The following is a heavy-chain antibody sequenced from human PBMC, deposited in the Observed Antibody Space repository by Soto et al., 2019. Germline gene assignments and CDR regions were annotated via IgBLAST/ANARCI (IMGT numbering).Heavy chain of an antibody. CDR1: GGTFSSYT. CDR3: AGGDPDWFDP. CDR2: IIPILGIA. V-gene: IGHV1-69*02. D-gene: IGHD3-16*01. Sequence: QVQLVQSGAEVKKPGSSVKVSCKASGGTFSSYTIIWVRQDPGQGPEWLGRIIPILGIANYAQTFQGRVTITADKSTSTAYMELSSRRSEDTAVDYCAGGDPDWFDPWGQGTLVTVSS. J-gene: IGHJ5*02.